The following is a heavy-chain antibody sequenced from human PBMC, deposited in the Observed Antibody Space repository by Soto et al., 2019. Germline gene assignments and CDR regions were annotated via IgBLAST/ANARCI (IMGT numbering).Heavy chain of an antibody. D-gene: IGHD6-6*01. J-gene: IGHJ4*02. CDR3: EKDRERIATRSIDY. V-gene: IGHV3-23*01. CDR2: ISGSGVST. Sequence: EVQLLESGGGLVQPGGSLRLSCAASGFTFSSYAMSWVRQAPGKGLEWVSGISGSGVSTYYADSVKGRFTISRDNSKSTLYLQMNSPTADDTDVYYSEKDRERIATRSIDYGGQGTLVTVSS. CDR1: GFTFSSYA.